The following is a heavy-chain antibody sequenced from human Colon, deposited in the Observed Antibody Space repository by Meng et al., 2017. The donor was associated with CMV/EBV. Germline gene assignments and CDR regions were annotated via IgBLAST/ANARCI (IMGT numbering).Heavy chain of an antibody. CDR2: IYSGGSN. V-gene: IGHV4-59*01. CDR3: ARGCGLTSCNPSYYALDV. CDR1: NGSLGSFY. D-gene: IGHD3-16*01. J-gene: IGHJ6*02. Sequence: GSLRLSCPVSNGSLGSFYWAWVRQPPGKGLEWIGYIYSGGSNNYNPSLESRITMSVDTSKTQFSLNLDSLTAADTAVYFCARGCGLTSCNPSYYALDVWGRGIMVTVSS.